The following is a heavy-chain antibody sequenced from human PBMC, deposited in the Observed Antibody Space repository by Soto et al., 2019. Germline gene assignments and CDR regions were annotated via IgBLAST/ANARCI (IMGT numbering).Heavy chain of an antibody. D-gene: IGHD6-13*01. CDR2: ISGSGGST. CDR3: AKDQQPIPDAFDI. CDR1: GFTFSSYA. V-gene: IGHV3-23*01. J-gene: IGHJ3*02. Sequence: PGGSLRLSCAASGFTFSSYAMSWVRQAPGKGLEWVSAISGSGGSTYYADSVRGRFTISRDNSKNTLYLQMNSLRAEDTAVYYCAKDQQPIPDAFDIWGQGTMVTVSS.